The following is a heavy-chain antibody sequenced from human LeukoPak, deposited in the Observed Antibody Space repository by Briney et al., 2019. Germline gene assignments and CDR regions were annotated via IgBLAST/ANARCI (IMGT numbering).Heavy chain of an antibody. CDR3: ARTDYDILTGYPNWFDH. J-gene: IGHJ5*02. V-gene: IGHV1-18*01. Sequence: GASVNVSCKASGYTFTSYGISWVRQAPGQGLEWMGWISAYNGNTNYAQKLQGRVTMTTDTSTSTAYMELRSLRSDDTAVYYCARTDYDILTGYPNWFDHWGQGTLVTVSS. CDR2: ISAYNGNT. CDR1: GYTFTSYG. D-gene: IGHD3-9*01.